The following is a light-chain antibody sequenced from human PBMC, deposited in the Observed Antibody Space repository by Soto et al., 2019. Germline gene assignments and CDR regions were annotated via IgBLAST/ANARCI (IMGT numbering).Light chain of an antibody. J-gene: IGLJ1*01. CDR2: EVS. Sequence: QSALTQPPSASGSPGQSVTISCTGTSSDVGGYNYVSWYQQHPGKAPKLIISEVSKRPSGVPDRFSGSKSGNTASLTVSGLQAEDEADYSCPSPAASNNSVFGTGTKVTVL. CDR3: PSPAASNNSV. V-gene: IGLV2-8*01. CDR1: SSDVGGYNY.